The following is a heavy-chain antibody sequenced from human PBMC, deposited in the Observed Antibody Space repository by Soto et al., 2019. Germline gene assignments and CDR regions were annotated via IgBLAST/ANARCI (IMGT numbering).Heavy chain of an antibody. CDR1: GGSISSGGYY. J-gene: IGHJ3*02. V-gene: IGHV4-31*03. D-gene: IGHD6-13*01. CDR2: IYYSGST. CDR3: ASSTIKSSSWYKGAFDI. Sequence: SETLSLTCTVSGGSISSGGYYWSWIRQHPGKGLEWIGYIYYSGSTYYNPSLKSRVTISVDTSKNQFSLKLSSVTAADTAVYYCASSTIKSSSWYKGAFDIWGQGTMVTVPS.